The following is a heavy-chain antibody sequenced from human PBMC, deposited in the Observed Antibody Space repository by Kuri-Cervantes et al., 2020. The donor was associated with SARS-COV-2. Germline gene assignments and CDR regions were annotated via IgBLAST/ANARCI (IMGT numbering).Heavy chain of an antibody. V-gene: IGHV4-39*07. D-gene: IGHD4-17*01. CDR1: GGSISSSSYY. CDR2: IYYSGST. Sequence: SETLSLTCTVSGGSISSSSYYWGWIRQPPGKGLEWIGSIYYSGSTYYNPSLKSRVTISVDTSKNQFSLKLSSVTAADTAVYYRARSDYGDYVLDYWGQGTLVTVSS. CDR3: ARSDYGDYVLDY. J-gene: IGHJ4*02.